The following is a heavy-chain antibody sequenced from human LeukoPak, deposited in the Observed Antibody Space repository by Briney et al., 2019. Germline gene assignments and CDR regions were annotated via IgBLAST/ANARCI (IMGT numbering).Heavy chain of an antibody. V-gene: IGHV4-34*01. CDR2: INHSGST. Sequence: PSETLSLTCAVYGGSYSGYYWSWIRQPPGKGLEWIGEINHSGSTNYNPSLKSRVTIPVDTSKNQFSLKLSSVTAADTAVYYCAREVTAIFDDAFDIWGQGTMVTVSS. CDR1: GGSYSGYY. J-gene: IGHJ3*02. CDR3: AREVTAIFDDAFDI. D-gene: IGHD2-21*02.